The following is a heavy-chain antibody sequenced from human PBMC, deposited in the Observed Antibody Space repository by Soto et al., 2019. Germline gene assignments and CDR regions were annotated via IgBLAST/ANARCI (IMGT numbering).Heavy chain of an antibody. J-gene: IGHJ6*02. CDR3: AKLIRFLEWLYYYYGMDV. CDR2: ISGSGGST. V-gene: IGHV3-23*01. Sequence: GGSLRLSCAASGFTFSSYAMSWVRQAPGKGLEWVSAISGSGGSTYYADSVKGRFTISRDNSKNTLYLQMNSLRAEDTAVYYCAKLIRFLEWLYYYYGMDVWGQGTTVTVSS. CDR1: GFTFSSYA. D-gene: IGHD3-3*01.